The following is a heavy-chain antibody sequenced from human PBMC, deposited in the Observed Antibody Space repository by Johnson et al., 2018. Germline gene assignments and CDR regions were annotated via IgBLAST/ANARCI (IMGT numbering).Heavy chain of an antibody. J-gene: IGHJ3*02. V-gene: IGHV3-7*01. CDR3: AIRPRWWYSRSWPGLGGFDI. CDR2: IKGDGSEK. Sequence: VQLVQSGGGLVQPGGSLRLSCEASGFTFSNYWMNWVRQAPGKGLEWVASIKGDGSEKYYMDSVKGRFTISRENPKNSLYLQLNSVRAEDTAVYYCAIRPRWWYSRSWPGLGGFDIWGQGTMVTVSS. CDR1: GFTFSNYW. D-gene: IGHD6-13*01.